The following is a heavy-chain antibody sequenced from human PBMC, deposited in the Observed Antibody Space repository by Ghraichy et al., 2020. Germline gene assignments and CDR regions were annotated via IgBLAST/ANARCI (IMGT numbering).Heavy chain of an antibody. CDR2: IYYNGFT. Sequence: ESLNIPCTVSGGSVSSDSYYWGWIRQTPGKGLEWIASIYYNGFTYYNPSLKSRVTISVDMSKNQFALKLSSVTAADTAVYYCASSAFGVVINLYYFDYWGQGTLVTVSS. D-gene: IGHD3-3*01. CDR1: GGSVSSDSYY. J-gene: IGHJ4*02. V-gene: IGHV4-39*01. CDR3: ASSAFGVVINLYYFDY.